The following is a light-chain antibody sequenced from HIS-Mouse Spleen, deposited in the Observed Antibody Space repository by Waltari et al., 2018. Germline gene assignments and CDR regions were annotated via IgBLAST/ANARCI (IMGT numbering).Light chain of an antibody. J-gene: IGLJ2*01. Sequence: SYELTQPPSVSVSPGQTARITCSGDALPKKYAYWYQQKSGQGPVLVIYEDSKRPSGMPERFSGSSSGTMATLTISGDQVEDEADYYCYSTDSSGNHRVFGGGTKLTVL. CDR2: EDS. CDR3: YSTDSSGNHRV. CDR1: ALPKKY. V-gene: IGLV3-10*01.